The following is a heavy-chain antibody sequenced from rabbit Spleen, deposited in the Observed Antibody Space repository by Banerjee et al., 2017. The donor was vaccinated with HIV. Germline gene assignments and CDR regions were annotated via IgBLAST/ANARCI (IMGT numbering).Heavy chain of an antibody. CDR3: ARDTGTSFSSYGMDL. Sequence: QEQLVESGGGLVKPEGSLKLSCTASGFSFSSNWICWVRQAPGKGLEWIACIDTSNGDTDYANWPKGRFTISKTSSTTVTLQMTSLTVADTATYFCARDTGTSFSSYGMDLWGPGTLVTVS. CDR1: GFSFSSNW. V-gene: IGHV1S45*01. D-gene: IGHD7-1*01. CDR2: IDTSNGDT. J-gene: IGHJ6*01.